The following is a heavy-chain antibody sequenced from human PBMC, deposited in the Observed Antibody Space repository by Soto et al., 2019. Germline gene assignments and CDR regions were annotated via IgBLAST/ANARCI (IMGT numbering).Heavy chain of an antibody. D-gene: IGHD2-21*02. CDR1: GGTFSSYT. J-gene: IGHJ2*01. CDR2: IIPILGIA. CDR3: ARDPGGDQPGWYFDL. Sequence: QVQLVQSGAEVKKPGSSVKVSCKASGGTFSSYTISWVRQAPGQGLEWMGKIIPILGIANYAQKFQGRVTIXXDXSXXTAYMELSSLRSEDTAVYYCARDPGGDQPGWYFDLWGRGTLVTVSS. V-gene: IGHV1-69*08.